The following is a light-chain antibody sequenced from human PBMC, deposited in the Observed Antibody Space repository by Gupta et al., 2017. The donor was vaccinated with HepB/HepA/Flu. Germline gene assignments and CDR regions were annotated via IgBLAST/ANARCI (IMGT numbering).Light chain of an antibody. CDR2: SAS. CDR1: QGISNW. J-gene: IGKJ4*01. Sequence: DIQMTQSPSSVFASVGDRVTITCRASQGISNWLAWYQQKPGKAPKLLIYSASNLHSGVPSRFSGSGSGTDFTLTISSLQPEDFATYYRQQTNSFPRPTFGGGTKVEIK. V-gene: IGKV1-12*01. CDR3: QQTNSFPRPT.